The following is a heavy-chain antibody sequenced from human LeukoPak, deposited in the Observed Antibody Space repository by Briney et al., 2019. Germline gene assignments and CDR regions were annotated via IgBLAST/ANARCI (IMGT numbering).Heavy chain of an antibody. J-gene: IGHJ4*02. CDR2: TINKANSYTT. CDR1: GSTFTDHY. Sequence: GGSLRLSCAASGSTFTDHYMDWVRQAPGKGLEWVGRTINKANSYTTEYAASVKGRFTISRDDSKNSLYLQMNSLKTEDTAVYYCARPSFSTSSGNPSDYWGQGTLVTVSS. D-gene: IGHD3-10*01. CDR3: ARPSFSTSSGNPSDY. V-gene: IGHV3-72*01.